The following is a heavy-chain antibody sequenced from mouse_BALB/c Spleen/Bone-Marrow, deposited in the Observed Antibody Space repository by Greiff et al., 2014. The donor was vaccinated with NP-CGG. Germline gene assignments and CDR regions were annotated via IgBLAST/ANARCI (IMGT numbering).Heavy chain of an antibody. Sequence: VQLQQSGPELVKPGGSVKISCKGSGYTFTDYNIHWGEQNHGRSLEWIGYIYPYNGVTGYNQKFKNKATLTADISSTTAYMELRSLTSEDSAVYFCTIYDYWGLGTTLTVSS. V-gene: IGHV1S29*02. CDR1: GYTFTDYN. D-gene: IGHD1-1*02. CDR2: IYPYNGVT. CDR3: TIYDY. J-gene: IGHJ2*01.